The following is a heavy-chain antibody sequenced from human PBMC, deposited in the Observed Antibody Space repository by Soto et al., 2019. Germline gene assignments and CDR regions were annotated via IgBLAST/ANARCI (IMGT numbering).Heavy chain of an antibody. CDR2: INPGDSES. Sequence: PVESLKISCKASGYIFINYWICCVRQMPVKVLEWMAIINPGDSESRYSPSFQGQVTISADKSISTAYLQWNSLKASDTAMYYCARPSNNYVAHWGQGTLVTVSS. V-gene: IGHV5-51*01. J-gene: IGHJ4*02. CDR3: ARPSNNYVAH. CDR1: GYIFINYW. D-gene: IGHD4-4*01.